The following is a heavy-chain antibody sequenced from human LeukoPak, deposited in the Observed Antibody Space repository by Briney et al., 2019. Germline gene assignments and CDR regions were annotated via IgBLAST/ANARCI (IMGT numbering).Heavy chain of an antibody. Sequence: GSLKISCKGSGYSFTSYWIGWVRQMPGKGLEWMGIIYPGDSDTRYSPSFQGQVTISADKSISTAYLQWSSLKASDTAMYYCARQDRRRTIPAFDIWGQGTMVNVSS. D-gene: IGHD3-3*01. CDR3: ARQDRRRTIPAFDI. V-gene: IGHV5-51*01. CDR2: IYPGDSDT. J-gene: IGHJ3*02. CDR1: GYSFTSYW.